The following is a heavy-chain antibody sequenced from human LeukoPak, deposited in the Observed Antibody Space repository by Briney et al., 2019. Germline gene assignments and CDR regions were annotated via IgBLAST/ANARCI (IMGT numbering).Heavy chain of an antibody. CDR1: GYTFTSYG. J-gene: IGHJ6*04. D-gene: IGHD6-6*01. Sequence: ASVKVSCKASGYTFTSYGISWVRQAPGQGLEWMGWIITYNGNTNYAQKLQGRVTMTTDTSTSTAYMELSSLRSEDTAVYYCARGPAEYSSSSGYAEMDVWGKGTTVTVSS. V-gene: IGHV1-18*01. CDR2: IITYNGNT. CDR3: ARGPAEYSSSSGYAEMDV.